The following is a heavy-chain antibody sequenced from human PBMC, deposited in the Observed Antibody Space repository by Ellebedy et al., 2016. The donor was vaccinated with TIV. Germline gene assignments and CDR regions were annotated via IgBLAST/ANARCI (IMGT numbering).Heavy chain of an antibody. CDR1: GFTFSDYA. V-gene: IGHV3-23*01. CDR3: AKAGGAHYDSHGASYYLDY. J-gene: IGHJ4*02. D-gene: IGHD3-22*01. Sequence: GESLKISXAASGFTFSDYAMAWVRQAPGKGLARVSSLTRGGVTFYEDSVKGLFTISRDNSKNTLYLQMNSLRANDPAIYYCAKAGGAHYDSHGASYYLDYWGQGTLVTVSS. CDR2: LTRGGVT.